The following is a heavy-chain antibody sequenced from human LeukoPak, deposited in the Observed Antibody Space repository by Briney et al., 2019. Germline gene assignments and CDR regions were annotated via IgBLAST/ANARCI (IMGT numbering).Heavy chain of an antibody. J-gene: IGHJ6*02. CDR1: GGTFSSYA. CDR2: IIPIFGTA. CDR3: ARDVGDDFWSGYPDYGMDV. D-gene: IGHD3-3*01. Sequence: SVKVSCKASGGTFSSYAISWVRQAPGQGLEWMGGIIPIFGTANYALKFQGRVTITADESTSTAYMELSSLRSEDTAVYYCARDVGDDFWSGYPDYGMDVWGQGTTVTVSS. V-gene: IGHV1-69*13.